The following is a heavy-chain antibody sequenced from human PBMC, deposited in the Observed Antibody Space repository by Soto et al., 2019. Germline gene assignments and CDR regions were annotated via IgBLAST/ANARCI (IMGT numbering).Heavy chain of an antibody. CDR3: ATSYGNAWYTY. CDR2: IYYSGST. D-gene: IGHD6-13*01. Sequence: PSETLSLTCTVSGGSISSSGYYWSWIRQYPGKGLEWIGYIYYSGSTYYNPSLKSQVTISVDTSKNQFTLKLSSVTAADTAVYYCATSYGNAWYTYWGQGTQVTVSS. V-gene: IGHV4-31*01. J-gene: IGHJ4*02. CDR1: GGSISSSGYY.